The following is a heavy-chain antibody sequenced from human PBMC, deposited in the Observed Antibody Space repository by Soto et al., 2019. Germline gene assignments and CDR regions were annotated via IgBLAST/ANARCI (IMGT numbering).Heavy chain of an antibody. Sequence: QVQLVQSGAEVKKPGASVKVSCKASGYTFTSYDINWVRQATGQGLEWMGWMNPNSGNTGYAQKFQGRVTMTRSTSISTAFMELCSRRPEDTAVCYCARGRTVRYCSGRSCYQLIEFFDYWGQGTLVTVSS. CDR3: ARGRTVRYCSGRSCYQLIEFFDY. J-gene: IGHJ4*02. CDR1: GYTFTSYD. V-gene: IGHV1-8*01. CDR2: MNPNSGNT. D-gene: IGHD2-15*01.